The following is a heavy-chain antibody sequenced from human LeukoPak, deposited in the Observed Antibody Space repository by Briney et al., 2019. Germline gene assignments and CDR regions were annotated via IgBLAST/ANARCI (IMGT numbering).Heavy chain of an antibody. D-gene: IGHD5-18*01. Sequence: GGSLRLSCAASGFIFSDYWMNWVRQAPGKGLEWVANIKLDGSEKYYVDSVKGRFTISRDNAKNSLYLQMNSLRAEDTAVYYCARVKGAYRYGSDYWGQGTLVAVSS. V-gene: IGHV3-7*01. CDR3: ARVKGAYRYGSDY. CDR2: IKLDGSEK. CDR1: GFIFSDYW. J-gene: IGHJ4*02.